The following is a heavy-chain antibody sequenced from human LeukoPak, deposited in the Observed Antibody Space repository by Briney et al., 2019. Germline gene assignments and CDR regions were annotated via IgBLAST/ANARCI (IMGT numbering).Heavy chain of an antibody. CDR1: GFTFSNYA. J-gene: IGHJ4*02. CDR2: ITGSGGNT. Sequence: GGSLRLSCAASGFTFSNYAMSCVRQAPGKGLEWVSAITGSGGNTYYADSVKGRFTISRDNSKNTVFLQMNSLRAEDTAVYYCAKWGDYDVLTGYYVSDYWGQGTLVTVSS. CDR3: AKWGDYDVLTGYYVSDY. D-gene: IGHD3-9*01. V-gene: IGHV3-23*01.